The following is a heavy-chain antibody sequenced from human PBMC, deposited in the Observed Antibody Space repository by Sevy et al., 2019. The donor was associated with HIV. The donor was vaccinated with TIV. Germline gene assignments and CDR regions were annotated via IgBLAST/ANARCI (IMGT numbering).Heavy chain of an antibody. CDR1: GGSISSSSYY. CDR2: IYYSGST. D-gene: IGHD3-16*02. Sequence: SETMSLTCTVSGGSISSSSYYWGWIRQPPGKGLEWIGSIYYSGSTYYNPSLKSRVTISVDTSKNQFSLKLSSVTAADTAVYYCARHSTIDYDYIWGSYPPDWFDPWGQGTLVTVSS. CDR3: ARHSTIDYDYIWGSYPPDWFDP. J-gene: IGHJ5*02. V-gene: IGHV4-39*01.